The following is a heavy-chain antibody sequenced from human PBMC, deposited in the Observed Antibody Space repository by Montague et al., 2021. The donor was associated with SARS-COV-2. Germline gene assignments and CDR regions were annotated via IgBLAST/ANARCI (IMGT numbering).Heavy chain of an antibody. CDR3: ARGRRRYNWRDETSYYYGMDV. CDR1: GGSLSGYY. Sequence: SETLSLTCAVYGGSLSGYYWSWIRQPPGKGPEWIGEINHSGSTNYNPSLKSRATISLDTSKNQFSLKLSSVTAADTAVYYCARGRRRYNWRDETSYYYGMDVWGQGATVTVSS. D-gene: IGHD1-20*01. J-gene: IGHJ6*02. CDR2: INHSGST. V-gene: IGHV4-34*01.